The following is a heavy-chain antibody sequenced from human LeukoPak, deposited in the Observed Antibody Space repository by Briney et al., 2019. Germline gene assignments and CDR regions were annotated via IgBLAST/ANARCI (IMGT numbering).Heavy chain of an antibody. CDR1: GGSISIYY. J-gene: IGHJ3*02. D-gene: IGHD6-19*01. CDR2: IHNSGST. V-gene: IGHV4-59*01. Sequence: SETLSLTCTVPGGSISIYYWSWIRQPPGKRLEWIGYIHNSGSTNYNPSPKSRATIPLDTSKNQLSLRLSSVTAADTAVYYCARDWEYSSGWNIWGQGTMVTVSS. CDR3: ARDWEYSSGWNI.